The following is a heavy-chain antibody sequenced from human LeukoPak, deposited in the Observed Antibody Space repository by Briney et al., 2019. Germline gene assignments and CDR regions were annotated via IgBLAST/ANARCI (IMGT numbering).Heavy chain of an antibody. CDR1: GFTFSSYS. J-gene: IGHJ3*02. CDR3: ARALYPASNDAFDI. D-gene: IGHD3-16*01. Sequence: GGSLRLSRAASGFTFSSYSMNWVRQAPGKGLEWVSYISSSSSTIYYADSVKGRFTISRDNAKDSLYLQMNSLRAEDTAVYYCARALYPASNDAFDIWGQGTMVTVSS. CDR2: ISSSSSTI. V-gene: IGHV3-48*01.